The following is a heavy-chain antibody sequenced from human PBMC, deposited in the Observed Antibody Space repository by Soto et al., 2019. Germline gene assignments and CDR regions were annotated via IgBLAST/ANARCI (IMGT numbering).Heavy chain of an antibody. CDR1: GGTFSSYA. J-gene: IGHJ6*02. V-gene: IGHV1-69*13. CDR2: VIPIFGTA. D-gene: IGHD6-13*01. CDR3: ARDPSGIAAAGTHYYYYGMDV. Sequence: SVKVSCKASGGTFSSYAISWVRQAPGQGLEWMGGVIPIFGTANYAQKFQGRVTITADESTSTAYMELSSLRSEDTAVYYCARDPSGIAAAGTHYYYYGMDVWGQGTTVTVS.